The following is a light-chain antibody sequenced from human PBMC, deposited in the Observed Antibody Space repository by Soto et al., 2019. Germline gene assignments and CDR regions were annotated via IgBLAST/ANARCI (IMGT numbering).Light chain of an antibody. CDR2: EAS. CDR1: QSISSW. V-gene: IGKV1-5*03. CDR3: QPYHRCST. Sequence: DIQMTQSPSTLSASVGDRVTITCRTSQSISSWLAWYQQKPGKTPKLLIYEASSLESGVPSRFSGSGSVTDFTLAISGLLAVAVLTYYCQPYHRCSTYGRGTKVDIK. J-gene: IGKJ1*01.